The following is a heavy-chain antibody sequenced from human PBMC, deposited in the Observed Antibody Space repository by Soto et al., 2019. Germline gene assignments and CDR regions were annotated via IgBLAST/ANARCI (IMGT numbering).Heavy chain of an antibody. Sequence: PSETLSLTCAVYGGSFSGYYWSWIRQPPGKGLEWIGEINHSGSTNYNPSLKSRVTISVDTSKNQFSLKLSSVTAADTAVYYCARGLFGVPAAISVGWFDPWGQGTLVTVSS. CDR2: INHSGST. CDR3: ARGLFGVPAAISVGWFDP. D-gene: IGHD2-2*01. V-gene: IGHV4-34*01. CDR1: GGSFSGYY. J-gene: IGHJ5*02.